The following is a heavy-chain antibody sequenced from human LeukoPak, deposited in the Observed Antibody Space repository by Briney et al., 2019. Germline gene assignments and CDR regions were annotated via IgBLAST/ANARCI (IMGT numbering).Heavy chain of an antibody. D-gene: IGHD1-1*01. CDR3: AREILEPGKTHEY. CDR2: ISSASSYI. Sequence: GGSLRLSCTASGFTFSHYTFNWVRLAPGRGLECVSSISSASSYISYADSVKGRFTISRDDAKNSAYLRMNSLRAEDTAMYYCAREILEPGKTHEYWGQGTLVTVSS. CDR1: GFTFSHYT. J-gene: IGHJ4*02. V-gene: IGHV3-21*01.